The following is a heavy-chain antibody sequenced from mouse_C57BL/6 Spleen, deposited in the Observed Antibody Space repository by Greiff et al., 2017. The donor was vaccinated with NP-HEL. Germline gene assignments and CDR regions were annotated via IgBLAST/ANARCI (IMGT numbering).Heavy chain of an antibody. D-gene: IGHD1-1*01. V-gene: IGHV1-26*01. CDR2: INPNNGGT. CDR3: ASRYYGSSLYFDV. CDR1: GYTFTDYY. Sequence: VQLQQSGPELVKPGASVKISCKASGYTFTDYYMNWVKQSHGKSLEWIGDINPNNGGTSYNQKFKGKATLTVDKSSSTAYMELRSLTSEDSAVYYCASRYYGSSLYFDVWGTGTTVTVSS. J-gene: IGHJ1*03.